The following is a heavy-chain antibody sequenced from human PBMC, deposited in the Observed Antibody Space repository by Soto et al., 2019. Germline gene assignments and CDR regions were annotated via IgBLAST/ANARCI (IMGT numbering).Heavy chain of an antibody. D-gene: IGHD3-10*01. J-gene: IGHJ5*02. CDR3: ARVLINYYGSGSPENWFDP. V-gene: IGHV3-53*01. CDR1: GFTVSSNY. CDR2: IYSGGST. Sequence: VQLVESGGGLIQPGGSLRLSCAASGFTVSSNYMSWVRQAPGKGLEWVSVIYSGGSTYYADSVKGRFTISRDNSKNTLYLQMNSLRAEDTAVYYCARVLINYYGSGSPENWFDPWGQGTLVTVSS.